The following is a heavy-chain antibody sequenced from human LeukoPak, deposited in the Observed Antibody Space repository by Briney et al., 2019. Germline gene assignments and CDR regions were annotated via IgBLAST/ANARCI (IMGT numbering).Heavy chain of an antibody. CDR2: IYYSGST. J-gene: IGHJ5*02. CDR1: GGSISSSSYY. D-gene: IGHD3-10*01. CDR3: ARHWWGHRSYYNVFANWFDP. V-gene: IGHV4-39*01. Sequence: DPSETLSLTCTVSGGSISSSSYYWGWIRQPPGKGLEWIGSIYYSGSTYYNPSLKSRVTISVDTSKNQFSLKLSSVTAADTAVYYCARHWWGHRSYYNVFANWFDPWGQGTLVTVSS.